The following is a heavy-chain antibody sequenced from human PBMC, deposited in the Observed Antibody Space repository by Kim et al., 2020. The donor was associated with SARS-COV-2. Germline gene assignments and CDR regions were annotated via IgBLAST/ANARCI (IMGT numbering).Heavy chain of an antibody. D-gene: IGHD6-13*01. Sequence: SVKGRFTISRDESKSIAYLQMNSLKTEDTAVYYCTRDLRIAAAGPYYFDYWGQGTLVTVSS. V-gene: IGHV3-49*02. CDR3: TRDLRIAAAGPYYFDY. J-gene: IGHJ4*02.